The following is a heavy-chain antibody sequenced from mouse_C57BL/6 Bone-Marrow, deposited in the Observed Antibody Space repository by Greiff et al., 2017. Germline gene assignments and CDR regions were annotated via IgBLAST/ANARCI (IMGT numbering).Heavy chain of an antibody. J-gene: IGHJ1*03. CDR3: ARGRRV. Sequence: QVHVKQSGAELVKPGASVKMSCKASGYTFTSSWITWVKQRTGQGLEWIGEIYPRSGNTYYNEKFKGKATLTADKSSSTAYMELRSLTSEDSAVYFCARGRRVWGTGTTVTVSS. CDR1: GYTFTSSW. V-gene: IGHV1-81*01. CDR2: IYPRSGNT.